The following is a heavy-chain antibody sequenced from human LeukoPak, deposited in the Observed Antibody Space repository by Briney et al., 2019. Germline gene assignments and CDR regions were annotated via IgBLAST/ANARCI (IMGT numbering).Heavy chain of an antibody. CDR2: INPNSGGT. D-gene: IGHD2-2*01. Sequence: ASVKVSCKASGYTFTSYGISWVRQAPGQGLEWMGWINPNSGGTNYAQKFQGRVTMTRDTSISTAYMELSRLRSDDTAVYYCARERGYCSSTSCYADQYFDYWGQGTLVTVSS. V-gene: IGHV1-2*02. CDR3: ARERGYCSSTSCYADQYFDY. CDR1: GYTFTSYG. J-gene: IGHJ4*02.